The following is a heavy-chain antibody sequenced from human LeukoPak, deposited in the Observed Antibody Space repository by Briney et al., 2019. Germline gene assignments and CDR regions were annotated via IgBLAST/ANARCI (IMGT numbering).Heavy chain of an antibody. V-gene: IGHV3-9*01. D-gene: IGHD6-13*01. CDR2: ISWNSGSI. CDR1: GFTFDDYA. Sequence: PGRSLRLSCAASGFTFDDYAMPWVRQAPGKGLEWVSGISWNSGSIGYADSVKGRFTISRDNAKNSLYLQMNSLRAEDTALYYCAKDGQAAAGWGWFDPWGQGTLVTVSS. J-gene: IGHJ5*02. CDR3: AKDGQAAAGWGWFDP.